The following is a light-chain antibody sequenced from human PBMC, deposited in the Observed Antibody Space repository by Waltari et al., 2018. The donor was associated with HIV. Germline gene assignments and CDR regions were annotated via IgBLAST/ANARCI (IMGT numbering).Light chain of an antibody. CDR1: SLRSYY. V-gene: IGLV3-19*01. CDR3: NSRDSSGNHVI. CDR2: GKN. Sequence: SSELTQDPAVSVALGQTVRITCQGDSLRSYYASWYQQKPGQAPVLVIYGKNNRPSGIPDRFSGSNSGNTVYLTITGAQAEDEGDYYCNSRDSSGNHVIFGGGTKLTVL. J-gene: IGLJ2*01.